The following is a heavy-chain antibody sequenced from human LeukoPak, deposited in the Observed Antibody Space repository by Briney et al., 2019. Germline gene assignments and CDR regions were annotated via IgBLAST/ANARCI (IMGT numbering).Heavy chain of an antibody. J-gene: IGHJ4*02. CDR1: GFTFSSCW. V-gene: IGHV3-7*01. CDR3: ARDLGPNTYYDILTGYQTNDY. Sequence: GGSLRLSCAASGFTFSSCWMSWVRQAPGKGLEWVANIKQDGSEKYYVDSVKGRFTISRDNAKNSLYLQMNSLRAEDTAVYYCARDLGPNTYYDILTGYQTNDYWGQGTLVTVSS. CDR2: IKQDGSEK. D-gene: IGHD3-9*01.